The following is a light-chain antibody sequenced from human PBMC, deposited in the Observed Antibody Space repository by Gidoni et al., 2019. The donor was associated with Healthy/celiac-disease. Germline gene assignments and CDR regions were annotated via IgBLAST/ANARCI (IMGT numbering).Light chain of an antibody. Sequence: DIQMTQSPSTLSASVGDRVTITCRASQSLSSWLAWYQQKPGKAPKLLIYDASSLESGVPSRFSGSGSGTEFTLTISSLQPDDFATYYCQQYNSYSWTFGQXTKVEIK. J-gene: IGKJ1*01. CDR3: QQYNSYSWT. CDR2: DAS. V-gene: IGKV1-5*01. CDR1: QSLSSW.